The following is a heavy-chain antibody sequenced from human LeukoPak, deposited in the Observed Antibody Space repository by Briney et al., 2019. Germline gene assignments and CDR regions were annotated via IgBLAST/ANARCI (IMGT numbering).Heavy chain of an antibody. CDR2: ISSSSSYI. J-gene: IGHJ6*02. Sequence: PGGSLRLSCAASGFTFSNYSMNWVRQAPGKGLEWVSSISSSSSYIYYADSVKGRFTISRDNAKNSLYLQMNSLRAEDTAVYYCASFLEVVVVPAAMPAYYYGMDVWGQGTTVTVSS. CDR3: ASFLEVVVVPAAMPAYYYGMDV. V-gene: IGHV3-21*01. CDR1: GFTFSNYS. D-gene: IGHD2-2*01.